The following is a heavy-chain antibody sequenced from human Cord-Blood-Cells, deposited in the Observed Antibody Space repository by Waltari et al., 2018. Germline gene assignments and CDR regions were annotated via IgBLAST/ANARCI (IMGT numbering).Heavy chain of an antibody. J-gene: IGHJ4*02. CDR3: ASGGDTGIAAAGTFDY. CDR2: IYTSGST. CDR1: GGSISSYY. V-gene: IGHV4-4*07. Sequence: QVQLQESGPGLVKPSETLSLTCTVSGGSISSYYWSWIRQPAGEGLEWIGRIYTSGSTNYNPSLKSRVTMSVDTSKNQFSLKLSSVTAADTAVYYCASGGDTGIAAAGTFDYWGQGTLVTVSS. D-gene: IGHD6-13*01.